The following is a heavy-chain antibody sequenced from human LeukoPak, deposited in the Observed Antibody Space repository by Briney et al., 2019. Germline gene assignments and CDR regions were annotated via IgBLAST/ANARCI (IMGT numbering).Heavy chain of an antibody. Sequence: SETLSLTCTVSGGPISSSSYYWGWIRQPPGKGLEWIGSIYYSGSTYYNPSLKSRVTISVDTSKNQFSLKLSSVTAADTAVYYCARTKPYYYYMDVWGKGTTVTVSS. CDR3: ARTKPYYYYMDV. CDR1: GGPISSSSYY. CDR2: IYYSGST. V-gene: IGHV4-39*01. J-gene: IGHJ6*03.